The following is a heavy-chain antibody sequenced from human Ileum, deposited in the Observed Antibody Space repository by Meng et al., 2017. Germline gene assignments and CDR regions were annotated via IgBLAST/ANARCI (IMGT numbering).Heavy chain of an antibody. CDR2: ISGSGGST. CDR1: GFTFSSYA. CDR3: ARGGNAWSGDF. Sequence: GESLKISCAASGFTFSSYAMSWVRPAPGKGLELVSAISGSGGSTYYADSVKGRFTISRDNSKNTLFLQMDNLRDDTAVYYCARGGNAWSGDFWGHGTMVTVSS. V-gene: IGHV3-23*01. J-gene: IGHJ4*01. D-gene: IGHD2-21*01.